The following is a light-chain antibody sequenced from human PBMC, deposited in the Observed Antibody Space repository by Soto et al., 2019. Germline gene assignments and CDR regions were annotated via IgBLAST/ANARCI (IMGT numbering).Light chain of an antibody. CDR2: GNN. V-gene: IGLV1-40*01. J-gene: IGLJ3*02. CDR3: QSYYSSLSGLEV. Sequence: QSVLTQPPSVSGAPGQRVTISCTGNSASIGAGYDVHWYQQLPGTAPRLLIYGNNNRPSGVPVRFSGSKSGTSASLAITGLQAEDEADYYCQSYYSSLSGLEVFGGGTKLTVL. CDR1: SASIGAGYD.